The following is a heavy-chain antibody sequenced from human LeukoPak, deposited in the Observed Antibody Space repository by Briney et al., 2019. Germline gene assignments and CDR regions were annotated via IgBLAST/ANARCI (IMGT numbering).Heavy chain of an antibody. J-gene: IGHJ4*02. CDR1: GGTFSSYA. CDR2: IIPIFGTA. CDR3: ASSDYYDSSGLWGFDY. V-gene: IGHV1-69*13. Sequence: GASVKVSCKASGGTFSSYAISWVRQAPGQGLEWMGGIIPIFGTANYAQKFQGRVTITADESTSTAYMELSSLRFEDTAVYYCASSDYYDSSGLWGFDYWGQGTLVTVSS. D-gene: IGHD3-22*01.